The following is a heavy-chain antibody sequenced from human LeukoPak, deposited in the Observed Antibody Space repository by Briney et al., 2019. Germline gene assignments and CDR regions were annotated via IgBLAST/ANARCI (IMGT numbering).Heavy chain of an antibody. CDR1: GFTFSNCW. D-gene: IGHD2-21*02. J-gene: IGHJ2*01. CDR3: VKSGGYATAIRYFDL. Sequence: PGGSLRLSCAASGFTFSNCWMSWVRQAPGKGLEWVANIKQDGSEKYYVDSVKGRFTISRDNAKNSLYLQMDSLRTEDTALYYCVKSGGYATAIRYFDLWGRGTLVTVSS. V-gene: IGHV3-7*03. CDR2: IKQDGSEK.